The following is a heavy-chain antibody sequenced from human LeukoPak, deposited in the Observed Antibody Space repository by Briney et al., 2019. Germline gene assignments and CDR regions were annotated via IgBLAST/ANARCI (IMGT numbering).Heavy chain of an antibody. Sequence: SETLSLTCAVYGGSFSGYYWSWIRQPPGKGLEWMGEINHSGSTNYNPSLKSRVTISEDTSKNQFSLKLSSVTAADTAVYYCARIPIAAMIEDYWGQGTLVTVSS. V-gene: IGHV4-34*01. D-gene: IGHD3-22*01. CDR1: GGSFSGYY. CDR2: INHSGST. J-gene: IGHJ4*02. CDR3: ARIPIAAMIEDY.